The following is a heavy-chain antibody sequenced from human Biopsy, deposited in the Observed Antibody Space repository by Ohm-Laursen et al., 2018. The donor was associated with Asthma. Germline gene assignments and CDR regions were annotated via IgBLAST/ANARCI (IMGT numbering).Heavy chain of an antibody. Sequence: SLRLSCAASGFSFSNYGMHWVRQAPGKGLEWVAVISFDGSNKYYADFVKGRFTISRDNSKNTLYLQMNSLRAEATAVYFCAKEVFPRWELRRGPDSWGQGTLVTVSS. CDR2: ISFDGSNK. D-gene: IGHD1-26*01. V-gene: IGHV3-30*18. CDR1: GFSFSNYG. J-gene: IGHJ4*02. CDR3: AKEVFPRWELRRGPDS.